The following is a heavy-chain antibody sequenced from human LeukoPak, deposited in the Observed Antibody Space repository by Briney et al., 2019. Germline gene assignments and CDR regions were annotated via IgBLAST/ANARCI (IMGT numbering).Heavy chain of an antibody. D-gene: IGHD2-2*01. V-gene: IGHV3-7*01. J-gene: IGHJ4*02. CDR1: GFDFSGFS. CDR2: MDEYGSDI. CDR3: ARPRGCGSARCNNFDY. Sequence: GGSLRLSCVVSGFDFSGFSMSWVRQAPGKGLEWVAIMDEYGSDIFYVESVKGRFIISRANARSSLYLQMNNLRAEDTAVYYCARPRGCGSARCNNFDYWGQGTLVTVSS.